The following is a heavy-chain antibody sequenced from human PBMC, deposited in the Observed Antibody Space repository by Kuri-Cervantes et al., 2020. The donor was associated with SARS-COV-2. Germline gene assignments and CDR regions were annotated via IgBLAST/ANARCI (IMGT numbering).Heavy chain of an antibody. CDR2: IYYSGST. V-gene: IGHV4-61*05. CDR1: GGSISSSSYY. Sequence: SETLSLTCTVSGGSISSSSYYWGWIRQPPGKGLEWIGYIYYSGSTNYNPSLKSRVTISVDTSKNQFSLKLSSVTAADMAVYYCASRRIQLWLRWFAPGGQGNLVHVAS. CDR3: ASRRIQLWLRWFAP. D-gene: IGHD5-18*01. J-gene: IGHJ5*02.